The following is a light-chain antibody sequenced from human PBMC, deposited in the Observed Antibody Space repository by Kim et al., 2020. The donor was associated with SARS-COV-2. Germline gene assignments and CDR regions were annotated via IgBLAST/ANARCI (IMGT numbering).Light chain of an antibody. CDR2: DVN. CDR3: SSFTTRSTWV. Sequence: QSALTQPASVSGSPGQSISISCTGTSSNIGSYNYVSWHQQHPGKAPKLMIYDVNERPSGISSRFSGSKSGSTASLTISGLQAEDEADYYCSSFTTRSTWVFGGGTKVTVL. CDR1: SSNIGSYNY. J-gene: IGLJ3*02. V-gene: IGLV2-14*03.